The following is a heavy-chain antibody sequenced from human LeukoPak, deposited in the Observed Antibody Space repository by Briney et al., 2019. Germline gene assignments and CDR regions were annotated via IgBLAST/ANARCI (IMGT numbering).Heavy chain of an antibody. D-gene: IGHD2-2*01. J-gene: IGHJ4*02. V-gene: IGHV3-11*04. CDR2: ISRSGNTI. CDR3: ARGGYQLLTFFDY. Sequence: GGSLRLSCAASGFTFNDYYMCWIRQAPGKGLEWVSYISRSGNTIYYADSVKGRFTISRDNAKNSLYLQMNSLGAEDTAVYYCARGGYQLLTFFDYWGQGTLVTVSS. CDR1: GFTFNDYY.